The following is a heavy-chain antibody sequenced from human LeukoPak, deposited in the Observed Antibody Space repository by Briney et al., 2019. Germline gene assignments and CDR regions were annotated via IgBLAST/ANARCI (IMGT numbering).Heavy chain of an antibody. CDR2: IYSGGST. J-gene: IGHJ4*02. CDR1: GFTVSSNY. Sequence: GGSLRLSCAASGFTVSSNYMSWVRQAPGKGLEWVSVIYSGGSTYYADSVKGRFTISRDNSKNTLYLQMNSLRAEDTAVYYCARASRARYFDYWGQGTLVTVSS. V-gene: IGHV3-53*01. CDR3: ARASRARYFDY. D-gene: IGHD3-9*01.